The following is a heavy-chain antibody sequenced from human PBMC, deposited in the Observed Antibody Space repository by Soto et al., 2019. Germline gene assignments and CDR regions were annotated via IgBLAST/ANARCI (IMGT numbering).Heavy chain of an antibody. D-gene: IGHD4-4*01. V-gene: IGHV1-2*04. Sequence: ASVKVSCKASGYTFTSYGISWVRQAPGQGLEWMGWINPNSGGTNYAQKFQGWVTMTRDTSISTAYMELSRLRSDDTAVYYCARALTTVKAYYYGMDVWGQGTTVTVSS. CDR2: INPNSGGT. J-gene: IGHJ6*02. CDR3: ARALTTVKAYYYGMDV. CDR1: GYTFTSYG.